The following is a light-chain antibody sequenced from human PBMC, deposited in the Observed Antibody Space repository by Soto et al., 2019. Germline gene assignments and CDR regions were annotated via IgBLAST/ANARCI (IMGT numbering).Light chain of an antibody. V-gene: IGKV3-20*01. CDR1: QSLSGTY. J-gene: IGKJ3*01. CDR3: QQYNSYPIT. Sequence: EIVLTQSPGTLSLSPGERATLSCRASQSLSGTYLGWYQQNPGQAPRLLIYGASRRATGIPDRFSGRGAGTDFTLTISGLQPDDFATYYCQQYNSYPITFGPGTKVDIK. CDR2: GAS.